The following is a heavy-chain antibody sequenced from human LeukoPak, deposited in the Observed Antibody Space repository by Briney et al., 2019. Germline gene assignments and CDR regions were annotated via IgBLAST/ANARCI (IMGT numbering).Heavy chain of an antibody. CDR1: GFTFDDYA. CDR2: ISWDGGST. D-gene: IGHD3-22*01. Sequence: GGSLRLSCAASGFTFDDYAMHWVRQAPGKGLEWVSLISWDGGSTYYADSVKGRFTISRDNSKNSLYLQMNSLRAEDTALYYCAKDRFDSSGPDYWGQGTLVTVSS. J-gene: IGHJ4*02. CDR3: AKDRFDSSGPDY. V-gene: IGHV3-43D*03.